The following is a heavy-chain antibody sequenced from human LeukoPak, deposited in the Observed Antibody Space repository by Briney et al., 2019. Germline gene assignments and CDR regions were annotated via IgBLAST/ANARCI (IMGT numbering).Heavy chain of an antibody. CDR1: GFTFSSYS. D-gene: IGHD5-18*01. CDR3: ARVDTAKYYFDY. V-gene: IGHV3-23*01. Sequence: GGSLRLSCAASGFTFSSYSMNWVRQAPGKGLEWVSAISGSGGSTYYADSVKGRFTISRDNSKNTLYLQMNSLRAEDTAVYYCARVDTAKYYFDYWGQGTLVTVSS. J-gene: IGHJ4*02. CDR2: ISGSGGST.